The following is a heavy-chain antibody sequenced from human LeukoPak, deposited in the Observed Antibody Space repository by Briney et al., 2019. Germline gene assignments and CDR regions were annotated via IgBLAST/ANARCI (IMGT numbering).Heavy chain of an antibody. CDR2: INHSGST. CDR1: GGSFSGYY. Sequence: PSETLSLTCAVYGGSFSGYYWSWIRQPPGKGLEWIGEINHSGSTNYNPSLKSRVTISVDTSKNQFSLKLSSVTAADTAVYYCARGPRNSGSYYVFSGVPPLTPGFDYWGQGTLVTVSS. V-gene: IGHV4-34*01. CDR3: ARGPRNSGSYYVFSGVPPLTPGFDY. J-gene: IGHJ4*02. D-gene: IGHD1-26*01.